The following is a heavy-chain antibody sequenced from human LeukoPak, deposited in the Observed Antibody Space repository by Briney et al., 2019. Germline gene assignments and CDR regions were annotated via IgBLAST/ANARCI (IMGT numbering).Heavy chain of an antibody. D-gene: IGHD3-10*01. J-gene: IGHJ6*03. CDR2: ISSSSSYI. CDR1: GFTISSYS. V-gene: IGHV3-21*01. CDR3: AKDRVRGVIPHYYYCYMDV. Sequence: PGGSLRLSCAASGFTISSYSMNWVRQAPGKGLEWVSSISSSSSYIYYADSVKGRFTISRDNAKNSLYLQMNSLRAEDTAVYYCAKDRVRGVIPHYYYCYMDVWGKGTTVTVSS.